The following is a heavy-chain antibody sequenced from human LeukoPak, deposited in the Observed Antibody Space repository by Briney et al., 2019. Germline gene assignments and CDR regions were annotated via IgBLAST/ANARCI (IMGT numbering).Heavy chain of an antibody. Sequence: GGSLRLSCAASGFTLSSYGMSWVRQAPGKGREWVSPISGSGGSTYYADSVKGRFTISRDNSKNTLYLQMNSLRAEDTAVYYCAKGGGYFYDYFDYWGQGTLVTVSS. D-gene: IGHD3-22*01. V-gene: IGHV3-23*01. CDR3: AKGGGYFYDYFDY. J-gene: IGHJ4*02. CDR1: GFTLSSYG. CDR2: ISGSGGST.